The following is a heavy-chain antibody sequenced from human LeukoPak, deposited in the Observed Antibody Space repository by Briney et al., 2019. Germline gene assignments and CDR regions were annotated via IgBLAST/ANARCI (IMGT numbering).Heavy chain of an antibody. J-gene: IGHJ3*01. D-gene: IGHD6-19*01. Sequence: GEALEISCKGAGYSFTNNWIGWGRRMPGKGVGGRGIIYPCHSDPRYTPSFHGPLTISAAPSIPTPYLHSPSLTVSDPAMYYCARDSPYSSGWRDAFDVWGQGTIVTVSS. CDR2: IYPCHSDP. V-gene: IGHV5-51*01. CDR3: ARDSPYSSGWRDAFDV. CDR1: GYSFTNNW.